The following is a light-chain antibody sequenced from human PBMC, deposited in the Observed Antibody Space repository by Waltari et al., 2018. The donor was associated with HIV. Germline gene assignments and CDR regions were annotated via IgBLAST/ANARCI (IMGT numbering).Light chain of an antibody. Sequence: YVLTQPPSVSVAPNHTPTFPCIGENHGVSEFHWYRRRSGQAPEVVTHDDRDRAPRIPGRTTGSNSGYMATLTTASVEAGNEAVYYCQVWGATNEWAFGGGTKVTVL. J-gene: IGLJ2*01. CDR3: QVWGATNEWA. CDR1: NHGVSE. CDR2: DDR. V-gene: IGLV3-21*02.